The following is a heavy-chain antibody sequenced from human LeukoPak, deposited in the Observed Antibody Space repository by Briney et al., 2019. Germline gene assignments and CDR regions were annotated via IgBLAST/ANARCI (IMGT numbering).Heavy chain of an antibody. V-gene: IGHV3-30*04. CDR2: ISYDGSNK. Sequence: GRSLRLSCAASGFTFSSYAMHWVRQAPGKGLEWVAVISYDGSNKYYADSVKGRFTISRDNSKNTLYLQMNSLRAEDTAVYYCASGYCSGGSCYSLDYWGQGTLVTVPS. D-gene: IGHD2-15*01. J-gene: IGHJ4*02. CDR3: ASGYCSGGSCYSLDY. CDR1: GFTFSSYA.